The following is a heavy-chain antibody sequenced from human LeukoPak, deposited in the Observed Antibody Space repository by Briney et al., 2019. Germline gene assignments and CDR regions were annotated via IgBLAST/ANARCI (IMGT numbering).Heavy chain of an antibody. CDR1: GFTFSSYE. CDR3: AREDNYYDSCGYLNWFDP. J-gene: IGHJ5*02. D-gene: IGHD3-22*01. V-gene: IGHV3-48*03. Sequence: PGGSLRLSCAASGFTFSSYEMNWVRQAPGKGLEWVSYISSSGSTIYYADSVKGRFTISRDNAKNSLYLQMNSLRAEDTAVYYCAREDNYYDSCGYLNWFDPWGQGTLVTVSS. CDR2: ISSSGSTI.